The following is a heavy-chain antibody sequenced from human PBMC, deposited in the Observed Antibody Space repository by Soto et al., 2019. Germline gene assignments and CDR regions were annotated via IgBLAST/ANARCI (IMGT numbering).Heavy chain of an antibody. CDR1: GYTFTSYA. Sequence: QVQLVQSGAEVKKPGASVKVSCKASGYTFTSYAMHWVRQAPGXXXXWMXWINAGNGNTKYSQKFQGRVTITRDTSASTAYMELSSLRSEDTAVYYCARDLGNSSSWYNYYYYYMDVWGKGTTVTVSS. CDR2: INAGNGNT. V-gene: IGHV1-3*01. J-gene: IGHJ6*03. CDR3: ARDLGNSSSWYNYYYYYMDV. D-gene: IGHD6-13*01.